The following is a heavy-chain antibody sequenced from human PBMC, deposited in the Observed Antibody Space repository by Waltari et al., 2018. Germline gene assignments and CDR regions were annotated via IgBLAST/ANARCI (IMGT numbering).Heavy chain of an antibody. CDR3: AKPGYSSSWYQYYFDY. J-gene: IGHJ4*02. Sequence: EVQLLESGGGLVQPGGSLRLSCAASGFTFSSHAMSWVRHAPGKGLEWVSAIGGSGGSTYYADSVKGRFTISRDNAKNTLYLQMNSLRAEDTAVYYCAKPGYSSSWYQYYFDYWGQGTLVTVSS. CDR1: GFTFSSHA. V-gene: IGHV3-23*01. D-gene: IGHD6-13*01. CDR2: IGGSGGST.